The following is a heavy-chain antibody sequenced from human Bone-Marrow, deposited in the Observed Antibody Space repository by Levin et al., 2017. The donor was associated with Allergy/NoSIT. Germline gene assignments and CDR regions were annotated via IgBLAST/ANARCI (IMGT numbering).Heavy chain of an antibody. J-gene: IGHJ6*02. Sequence: GESLKISCTASGFAFRDYAMTWCRQAPGKGLEWVGFIRTSSYGWTTEYAASVKGRFSISRDDSNRIAYLQMNSLKTEDTAVYYCTRSSEDGYPHYNYNYGMAVWGQGTTVSVS. V-gene: IGHV3-49*03. CDR3: TRSSEDGYPHYNYNYGMAV. CDR2: IRTSSYGWTT. D-gene: IGHD6-13*01. CDR1: GFAFRDYA.